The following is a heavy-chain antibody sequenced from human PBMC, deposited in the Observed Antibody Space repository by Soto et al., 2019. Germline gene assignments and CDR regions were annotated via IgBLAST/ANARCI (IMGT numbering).Heavy chain of an antibody. V-gene: IGHV3-53*01. Sequence: GGSLRLSCAASGFTVISNYMSWVRQAPGKGLEWVSVIYSGGSTYYADSVKGRFTISRDNSKNTLYLQMNSLRAEDTAVYYCARDFDDFWSGYLDVWGQGTTVTVSS. CDR3: ARDFDDFWSGYLDV. J-gene: IGHJ6*02. D-gene: IGHD3-3*01. CDR1: GFTVISNY. CDR2: IYSGGST.